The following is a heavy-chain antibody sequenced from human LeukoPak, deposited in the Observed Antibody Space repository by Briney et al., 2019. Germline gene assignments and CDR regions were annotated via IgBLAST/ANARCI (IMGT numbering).Heavy chain of an antibody. V-gene: IGHV4-59*01. J-gene: IGHJ4*02. CDR2: IHFSGNT. Sequence: PSETLSLTCSVSNGPISSYYWSWLRQPPGKGLEWIGYIHFSGNTIYNPSLKSRLTISLDTPKNQFSLRLTSVTAADTALYYCARAPYSSRWYYFDYWGQGTLVTVSS. D-gene: IGHD6-13*01. CDR1: NGPISSYY. CDR3: ARAPYSSRWYYFDY.